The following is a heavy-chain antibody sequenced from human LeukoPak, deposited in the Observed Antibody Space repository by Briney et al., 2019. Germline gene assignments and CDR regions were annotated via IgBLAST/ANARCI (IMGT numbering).Heavy chain of an antibody. D-gene: IGHD6-19*01. CDR3: AKDAGAAVAGRGFDY. Sequence: GGSLRLSCAASGFTFSSYAMSWVRQAPGKGLEWVSVISGSGGSTYYADSVKGRFTISRDNSKNTLYLQMNSLRAEDTAVYYCAKDAGAAVAGRGFDYWGQGTLVTVSS. CDR1: GFTFSSYA. CDR2: ISGSGGST. V-gene: IGHV3-23*01. J-gene: IGHJ4*02.